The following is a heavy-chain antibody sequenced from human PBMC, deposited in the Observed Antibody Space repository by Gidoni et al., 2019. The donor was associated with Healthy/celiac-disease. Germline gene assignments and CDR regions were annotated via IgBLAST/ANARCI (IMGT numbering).Heavy chain of an antibody. CDR3: ARETWYSSGGYGMDV. Sequence: QVQLVESGGGVVQPGRSLRLSCAASGFTFSSYGMHWVRQAPGKGLEWVAVIWYDGSNKYYADSVKGRFTISRDNSKNTLYLQMNSLRAEDTAVYYCARETWYSSGGYGMDVWGQGTTVTVSS. CDR2: IWYDGSNK. J-gene: IGHJ6*02. D-gene: IGHD6-19*01. V-gene: IGHV3-33*01. CDR1: GFTFSSYG.